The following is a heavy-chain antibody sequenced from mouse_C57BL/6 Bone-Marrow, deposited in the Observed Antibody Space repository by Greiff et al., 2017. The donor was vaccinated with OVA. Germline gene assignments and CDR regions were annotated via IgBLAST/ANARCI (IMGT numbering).Heavy chain of an antibody. J-gene: IGHJ2*01. Sequence: QVQLQQSGAELARPGASVKLPCKASGYTFTSYGISWVKQGTGQGLEWIGEIYPRSGNTYYNEKFKGKATLTADKSSSTAYMELRSLTSEDSAVYFCARRGLGSYYFDYWGRGTTLTVSS. D-gene: IGHD1-1*02. CDR2: IYPRSGNT. CDR3: ARRGLGSYYFDY. CDR1: GYTFTSYG. V-gene: IGHV1-81*01.